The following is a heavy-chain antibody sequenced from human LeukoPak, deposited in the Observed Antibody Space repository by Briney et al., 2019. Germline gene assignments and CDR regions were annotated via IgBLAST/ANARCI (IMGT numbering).Heavy chain of an antibody. CDR1: GYTFTNYD. CDR3: SRGRWELGQDY. J-gene: IGHJ4*02. D-gene: IGHD1-26*01. V-gene: IGHV1-8*03. CDR2: MNPDSGNT. Sequence: ASVKVSCKTYGYTFTNYDINWVRQAPGQGLEWMLWMNPDSGNTGYAQKFQGRVTVTTDMSTTTAYMDLSSLTSEDTAVYYCSRGRWELGQDYWGQGTLATVSS.